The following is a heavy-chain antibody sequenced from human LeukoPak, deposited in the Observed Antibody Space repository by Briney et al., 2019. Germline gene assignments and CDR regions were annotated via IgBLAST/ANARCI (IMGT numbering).Heavy chain of an antibody. CDR1: GFTFSSYG. V-gene: IGHV3-23*01. CDR3: AKLTYYHDSSGYYPVFSY. Sequence: PGGSLRLSCAASGFTFSSYGMSWVRQAPGKGLEWVSAISGSGGSTYYADSVKGRFTISRDNSKNTLYLQMNSLRAEDTAVYYCAKLTYYHDSSGYYPVFSYWGQGTLVTVSS. D-gene: IGHD3-22*01. J-gene: IGHJ4*02. CDR2: ISGSGGST.